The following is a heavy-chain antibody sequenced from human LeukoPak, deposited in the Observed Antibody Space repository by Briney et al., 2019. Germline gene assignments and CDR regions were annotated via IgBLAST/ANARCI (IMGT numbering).Heavy chain of an antibody. Sequence: SETLSLTCTVSGGSISDSDYHWGWIRQPPGKGLEWIGSIYYSGSTYYNPSLKSRVTISIDTSKNQFSLRLSSLTAADTAVYYCARDGPLHSGRRPRGYYYGMDVWGQGTTVTVSS. V-gene: IGHV4-39*07. CDR3: ARDGPLHSGRRPRGYYYGMDV. J-gene: IGHJ6*02. CDR2: IYYSGST. CDR1: GGSISDSDYH. D-gene: IGHD1-26*01.